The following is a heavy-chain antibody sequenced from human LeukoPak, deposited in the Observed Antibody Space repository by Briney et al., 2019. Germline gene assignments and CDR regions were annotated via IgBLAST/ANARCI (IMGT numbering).Heavy chain of an antibody. CDR3: ARHGYYYDSSGYYYARSGDAFDI. J-gene: IGHJ3*02. V-gene: IGHV4-59*11. D-gene: IGHD3-22*01. CDR1: GGSISSHY. Sequence: SETLSLTCSVSGGSISSHYWSWIRQPAGKGLEWIGYIYYSGSTNYNPSLKSRVTISVDTSKNQFSLKLSSVTAADTAVYYCARHGYYYDSSGYYYARSGDAFDIWGQGTMVTVSS. CDR2: IYYSGST.